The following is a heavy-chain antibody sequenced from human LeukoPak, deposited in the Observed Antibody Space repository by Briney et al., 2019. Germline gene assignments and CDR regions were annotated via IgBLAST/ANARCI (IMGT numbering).Heavy chain of an antibody. CDR1: GFSFGVYA. J-gene: IGHJ2*01. D-gene: IGHD2-21*02. CDR2: ISWNSGDI. V-gene: IGHV3-9*01. Sequence: GGSLRLSCAASGFSFGVYALHWVRQAPGKGLEWVASISWNSGDIVHADSVKGRFTISRDNAKNSLYLQMDSLRTEDTALYYCVKSGGYATAIRYFDLWGRGTLVTVSS. CDR3: VKSGGYATAIRYFDL.